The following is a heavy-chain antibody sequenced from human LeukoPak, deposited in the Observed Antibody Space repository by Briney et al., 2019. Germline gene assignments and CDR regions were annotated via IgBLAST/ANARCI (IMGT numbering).Heavy chain of an antibody. V-gene: IGHV3-30-3*01. D-gene: IGHD2-2*01. Sequence: GRSLRLSCAASGFTFSSYAMHWVRQAPGKGLEWVAVISYDGSNKYYADSVKGRFTISRDNSKNTLYLQMNSLRAEDTAVYYCAKGFYIVEVPAAHPYFDYWGQGTLVTVSS. CDR1: GFTFSSYA. CDR3: AKGFYIVEVPAAHPYFDY. J-gene: IGHJ4*02. CDR2: ISYDGSNK.